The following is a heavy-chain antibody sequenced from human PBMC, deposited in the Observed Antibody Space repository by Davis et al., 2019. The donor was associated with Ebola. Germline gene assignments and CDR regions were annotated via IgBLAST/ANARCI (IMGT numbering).Heavy chain of an antibody. CDR2: MNPNSGNT. D-gene: IGHD5-12*01. J-gene: IGHJ5*01. Sequence: ASVKVSCKASGYTFTNYDVHWVRQGTGQGLEWIGWMNPNSGNTGYGQKFQGRVTMTRNSSISTAYMELSSLTSEDTAVYYRVRGRKVARMGSWFDSWGQGTLVTVSS. CDR3: VRGRKVARMGSWFDS. V-gene: IGHV1-8*01. CDR1: GYTFTNYD.